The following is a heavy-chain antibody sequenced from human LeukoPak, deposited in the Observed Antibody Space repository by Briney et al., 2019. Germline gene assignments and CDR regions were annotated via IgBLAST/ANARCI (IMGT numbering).Heavy chain of an antibody. CDR2: INPGSGGA. D-gene: IGHD5-18*01. V-gene: IGHV1-2*02. CDR1: GYTFTDYY. Sequence: ASVKVSCKASGYTFTDYYMHWVRQAPGQGLEWMGWINPGSGGANYAHKFQGRVTMTRDTSISTAYMELSRLRSDDTAVYYCAKSSRTASFASWGQGTLVTVSS. J-gene: IGHJ4*02. CDR3: AKSSRTASFAS.